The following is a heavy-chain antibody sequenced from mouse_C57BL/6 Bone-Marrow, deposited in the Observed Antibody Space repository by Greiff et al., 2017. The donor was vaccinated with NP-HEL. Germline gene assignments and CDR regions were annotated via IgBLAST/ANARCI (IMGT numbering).Heavy chain of an antibody. D-gene: IGHD1-1*01. CDR3: ARGYYGSSYGYFDV. Sequence: VQLQQSGAELARPGASVKLSCKASGYTFTSYGISWVKQRPGQGLEWIGEIYPRSGNTYYNEKFKGKATLTADKSSSTAYMELRSLTSEDAAVYVCARGYYGSSYGYFDVWGTGTTVTVSS. J-gene: IGHJ1*03. CDR2: IYPRSGNT. CDR1: GYTFTSYG. V-gene: IGHV1-81*01.